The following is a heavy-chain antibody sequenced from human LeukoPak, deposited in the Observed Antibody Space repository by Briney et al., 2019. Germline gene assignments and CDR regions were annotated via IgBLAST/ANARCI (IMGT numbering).Heavy chain of an antibody. V-gene: IGHV4-39*01. CDR2: RYETGST. J-gene: IGHJ4*02. D-gene: IGHD3-22*01. CDR3: ARHYGLNCYDSTALEY. Sequence: SETLSLTCSIFGDSINKSAFYWGWIRQSPGKGLEWIGSRYETGSTFQNPSLKSRVTISVDTSKNQFFLNLTSATAADTAVYFCARHYGLNCYDSTALEYWGQGILVTVSS. CDR1: GDSINKSAFY.